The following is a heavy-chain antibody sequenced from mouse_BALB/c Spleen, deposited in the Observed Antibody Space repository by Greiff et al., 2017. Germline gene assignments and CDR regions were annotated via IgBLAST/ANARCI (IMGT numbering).Heavy chain of an antibody. J-gene: IGHJ1*01. Sequence: EVMLVESGGGLVQPGGSRKLSCAASGFTFSSFGMHWVRQAPEKGLEWVAYISSGSSTIYYADTVKGRFTISRDNPKNTLFLQMTSLRSEDTAMYYCARDGNYWYFDVWGAGTTVTVSS. CDR2: ISSGSSTI. CDR1: GFTFSSFG. CDR3: ARDGNYWYFDV. D-gene: IGHD2-1*01. V-gene: IGHV5-17*02.